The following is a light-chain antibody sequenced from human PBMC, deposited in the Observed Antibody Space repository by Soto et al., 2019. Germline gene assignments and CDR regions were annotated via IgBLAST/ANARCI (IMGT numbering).Light chain of an antibody. CDR2: DAS. V-gene: IGKV3-20*01. J-gene: IGKJ1*01. CDR3: QQYGYSPPWT. CDR1: QSVSGY. Sequence: EIVLTQSPDTLSLSPGERATLSCRASQSVSGYLGWYQQKPGQAPRLLIYDASSRAPDIPDRFSGSGSGTDFTLTISGLEPEDLAVYYCQQYGYSPPWTFGQGTKVEI.